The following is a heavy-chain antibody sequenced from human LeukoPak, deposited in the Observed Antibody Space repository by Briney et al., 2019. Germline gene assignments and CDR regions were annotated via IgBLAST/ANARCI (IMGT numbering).Heavy chain of an antibody. V-gene: IGHV3-48*01. CDR3: ARSSSSWYSGYFDY. J-gene: IGHJ4*02. D-gene: IGHD6-13*01. CDR1: GFSFSTYS. Sequence: GGSLRLSCAASGFSFSTYSMNWVRQAPGKGLQWVSYISSGSSAIYYTDSVKGRFTITRDDAKNSVYLQMNSLRAEDTAVYYCARSSSSWYSGYFDYWGQGTLVTVSS. CDR2: ISSGSSAI.